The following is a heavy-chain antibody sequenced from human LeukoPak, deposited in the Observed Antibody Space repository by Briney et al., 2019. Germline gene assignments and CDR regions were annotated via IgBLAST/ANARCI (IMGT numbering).Heavy chain of an antibody. CDR3: GGTEKATTSHFDY. D-gene: IGHD5-24*01. CDR1: GFTFSSYG. V-gene: IGHV3-30*02. CDR2: IRYDGSNK. J-gene: IGHJ4*02. Sequence: PGGSLRLSCAASGFTFSSYGMHWVRQAPGKGLEWVAFIRYDGSNKYYADSVKGRFTISRDNSKNTLYLQMNSLRAEDTAVYYCGGTEKATTSHFDYWGQGTLVTVSS.